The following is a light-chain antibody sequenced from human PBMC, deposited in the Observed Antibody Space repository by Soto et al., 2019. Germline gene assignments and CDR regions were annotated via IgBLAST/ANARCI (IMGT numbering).Light chain of an antibody. CDR2: GAS. Sequence: ESVLTQSPGTLSLSSGERATLSCRASQTVTNNYLVWYQQKPGQTPTVLIYGASTRATGTPDRFSGSGSGTDFTLTISRLEPEDSAVYYCQQYDTSPTFGQGTKVDIK. J-gene: IGKJ1*01. CDR1: QTVTNNY. V-gene: IGKV3-20*01. CDR3: QQYDTSPT.